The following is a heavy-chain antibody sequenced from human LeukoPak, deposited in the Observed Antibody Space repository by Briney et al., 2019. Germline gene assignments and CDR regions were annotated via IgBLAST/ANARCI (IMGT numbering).Heavy chain of an antibody. D-gene: IGHD5-18*01. J-gene: IGHJ4*02. V-gene: IGHV4-34*01. Sequence: SETLSLTCAVYGGSFSGYYWSWIRQPPGKGLEWIGEINHSGSTNYNPSLKSRVTISVDTSKNQFSLKLSSVTAADTAVYYCARENTAMPSQFDYWGQGTLVTVSS. CDR1: GGSFSGYY. CDR2: INHSGST. CDR3: ARENTAMPSQFDY.